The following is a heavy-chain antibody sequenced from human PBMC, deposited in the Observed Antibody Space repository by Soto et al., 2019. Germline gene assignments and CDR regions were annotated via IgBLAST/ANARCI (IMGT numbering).Heavy chain of an antibody. CDR3: ARGPSRHYSSSGYYIWFDP. CDR2: INHSGST. D-gene: IGHD3-22*01. CDR1: GGSLSGYY. J-gene: IGHJ5*02. V-gene: IGHV4-34*01. Sequence: SETLSLTCAVYGGSLSGYYCSWIRQLPGKGLDWIGEINHSGSTNYNPSLKSRVTISVDTSKSHSSLRLSSVTAADTAVYYCARGPSRHYSSSGYYIWFDPWGQGTLVTVS.